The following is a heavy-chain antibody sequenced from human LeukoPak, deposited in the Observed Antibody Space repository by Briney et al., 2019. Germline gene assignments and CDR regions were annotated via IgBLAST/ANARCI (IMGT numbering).Heavy chain of an antibody. CDR3: AKDQGQWELLFHY. J-gene: IGHJ4*02. V-gene: IGHV3-74*01. CDR2: INSDGSST. CDR1: GFTFSSYW. Sequence: GGSLRLSCAASGFTFSSYWMHWVRQAPGKGLVWVSRINSDGSSTSYADSVKGRFTISRDNAKNTLYLQMNSLRAEDTAVYYCAKDQGQWELLFHYWGQGTLVTVSS. D-gene: IGHD1-26*01.